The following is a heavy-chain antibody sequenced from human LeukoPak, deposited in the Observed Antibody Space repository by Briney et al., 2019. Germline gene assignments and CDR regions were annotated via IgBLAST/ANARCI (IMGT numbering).Heavy chain of an antibody. V-gene: IGHV3-30-3*01. J-gene: IGHJ5*02. CDR2: ISYDGNNE. CDR1: GFTFSSYV. Sequence: SGGSLRLSCAASGFTFSSYVMHWVRQAPGKGLEWVAVISYDGNNEYYADSVKGRFTISRDNSKNTLYVQMNSLRIEDTAVYYCARSGDTNRNWFDPWGQGTLVTVSS. D-gene: IGHD2-8*01. CDR3: ARSGDTNRNWFDP.